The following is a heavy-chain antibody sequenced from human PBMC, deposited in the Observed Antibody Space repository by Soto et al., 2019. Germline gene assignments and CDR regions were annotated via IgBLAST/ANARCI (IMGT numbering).Heavy chain of an antibody. CDR2: IKQDGSEK. CDR3: ARDYLSTKYDYGDYYYYYYMDV. J-gene: IGHJ6*03. D-gene: IGHD4-17*01. V-gene: IGHV3-7*01. Sequence: GGSLRLSCAASGFTFSSYWMSWVRQAPGKGLEWVANIKQDGSEKYYVDSVKGRFTISRDNAKNSLYLQMNSLRAEDTAVYYCARDYLSTKYDYGDYYYYYYMDVWGKGTTVTVSS. CDR1: GFTFSSYW.